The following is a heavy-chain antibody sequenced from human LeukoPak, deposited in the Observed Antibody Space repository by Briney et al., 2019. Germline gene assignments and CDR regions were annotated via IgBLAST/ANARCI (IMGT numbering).Heavy chain of an antibody. J-gene: IGHJ4*02. D-gene: IGHD3-16*01. V-gene: IGHV4-4*07. CDR3: AREGKDYVWGSYRLFDY. CDR1: GGSISSYY. CDR2: IYTSGST. Sequence: PSETLSLTCTVSGGSISSYYWSWIRLPAGKGLEWIGRIYTSGSTNYNPSLKSRVTMSVDTSKNQFSLKLSSVTAADTAVYYCAREGKDYVWGSYRLFDYWGQGTLVTVSS.